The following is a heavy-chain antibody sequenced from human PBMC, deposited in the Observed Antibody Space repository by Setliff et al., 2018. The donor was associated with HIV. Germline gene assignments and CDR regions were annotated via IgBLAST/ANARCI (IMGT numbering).Heavy chain of an antibody. J-gene: IGHJ4*02. CDR1: GYTFTSYF. CDR3: AREYHIEATYTRLANYFDS. D-gene: IGHD6-19*01. CDR2: INPNDGAT. Sequence: ASVKVSCKASGYTFTSYFLHWVRQAPGQGLEWMGIINPNDGATTYAQNFEGRVTMTRDTSMNTVYMELRSLTSEDTAVFYCAREYHIEATYTRLANYFDSWGQGTLVTVSS. V-gene: IGHV1-46*01.